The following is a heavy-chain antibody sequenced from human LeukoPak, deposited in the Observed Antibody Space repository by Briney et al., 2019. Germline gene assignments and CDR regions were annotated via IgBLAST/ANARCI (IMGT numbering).Heavy chain of an antibody. CDR3: ARTAAGYFQH. J-gene: IGHJ1*01. V-gene: IGHV4-59*01. D-gene: IGHD6-25*01. Sequence: SETLSLTCTVSGGSISSYYWSCIRQPPGKGLEWIGYIYYSGSTNYNPSLKSRVTISVDTSKNRFSLKLSSVTAADTAVYYCARTAAGYFQHWGQGTLVTVSS. CDR1: GGSISSYY. CDR2: IYYSGST.